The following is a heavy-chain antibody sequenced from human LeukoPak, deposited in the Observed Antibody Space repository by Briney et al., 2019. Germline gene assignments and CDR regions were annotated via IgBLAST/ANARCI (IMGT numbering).Heavy chain of an antibody. V-gene: IGHV4-4*07. CDR1: GGSISSYY. CDR3: AKVEGWVTMAGNPPYFDY. D-gene: IGHD6-19*01. J-gene: IGHJ4*02. CDR2: IYTSGST. Sequence: PSETLSLTCTVSGGSISSYYWSWIRQPAGKGLEWIGRIYTSGSTNYNPSLKSRVTISVDTSKNQFSLKLSSVTAADTAVYYCAKVEGWVTMAGNPPYFDYWGQGTLVTVSS.